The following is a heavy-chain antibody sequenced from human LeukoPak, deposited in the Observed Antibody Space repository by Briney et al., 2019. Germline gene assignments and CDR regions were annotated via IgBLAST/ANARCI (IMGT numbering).Heavy chain of an antibody. D-gene: IGHD1-26*01. CDR1: GFSFRTYN. V-gene: IGHV3-33*06. Sequence: LWGSLRLSCTASGFSFRTYNLHWVRQAPGKGLEWVAVISYNGGYIHYEDSVKGRFTISRDDSKNTLSLQMNSLRAEDTAVYFCAKYSGSYYYPPNWDSWGQGTLVTVSS. CDR3: AKYSGSYYYPPNWDS. J-gene: IGHJ4*02. CDR2: ISYNGGYI.